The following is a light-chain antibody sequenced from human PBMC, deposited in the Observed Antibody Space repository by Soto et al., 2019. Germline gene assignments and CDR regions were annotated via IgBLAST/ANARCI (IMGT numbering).Light chain of an antibody. CDR3: QQYGSSPPT. CDR1: QSVSSSY. V-gene: IGKV3-20*01. Sequence: EIVLAQSPGTLSFSPGERATLSCRASQSVSSSYLAWYQQKLGQAPRLLIYGASSRATGIPDRFSGSGSGTDFTLTISRLEPEDFAVYYCQQYGSSPPTFGQGTKVDIK. J-gene: IGKJ1*01. CDR2: GAS.